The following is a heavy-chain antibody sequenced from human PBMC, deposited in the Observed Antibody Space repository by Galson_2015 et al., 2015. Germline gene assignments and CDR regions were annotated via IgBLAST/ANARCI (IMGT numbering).Heavy chain of an antibody. CDR1: GYTFTNYD. CDR2: MNPNSGDT. J-gene: IGHJ6*03. V-gene: IGHV1-8*01. D-gene: IGHD1-14*01. Sequence: SVKVSCKASGYTFTNYDISWLRQAAGQGLEWMGWMNPNSGDTGYAQKFQGRVTMTRDTSISTAYMELSSLRSEDTAVYYCARAPPETLGDYYMDVWGKGTTVAVSS. CDR3: ARAPPETLGDYYMDV.